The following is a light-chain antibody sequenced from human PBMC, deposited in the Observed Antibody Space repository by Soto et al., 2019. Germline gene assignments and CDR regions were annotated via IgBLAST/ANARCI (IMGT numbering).Light chain of an antibody. Sequence: QSVLTQPPSVSAAPGQKVTISCSGSSSNIGNNYVSWFQQLPGTAPKLLIYDSNKRPSGIPDRFSGSKSGTSATLDITGLQTGDEADYYCSSYSSTSALGVFGGGTKLTVL. J-gene: IGLJ3*02. CDR1: SSNIGNNY. CDR3: SSYSSTSALGV. CDR2: DSN. V-gene: IGLV1-51*01.